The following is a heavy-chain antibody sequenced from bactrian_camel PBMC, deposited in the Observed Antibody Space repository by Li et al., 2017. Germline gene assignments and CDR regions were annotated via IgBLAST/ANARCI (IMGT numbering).Heavy chain of an antibody. V-gene: IGHV3S53*01. CDR2: IRFDGTT. J-gene: IGHJ4*01. CDR1: GSIISRCG. Sequence: QLVESGGGSVQAGGALKLSCAASGSIISRCGMTWYRQAPGKERDLVSSIRFDGTTTYGDSVKGRFTISQDNAKNMLYLQMNSLQPEDTAMYYCTASDSPILCAYNYWGQGTQVTVS. CDR3: TASDSPILCAYNY.